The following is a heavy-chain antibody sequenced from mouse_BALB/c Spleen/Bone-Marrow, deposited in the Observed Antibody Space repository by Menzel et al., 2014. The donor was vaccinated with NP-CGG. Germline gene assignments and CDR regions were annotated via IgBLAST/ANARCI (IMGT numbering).Heavy chain of an antibody. J-gene: IGHJ4*01. CDR2: ISDGGSYT. Sequence: EVHLVESGGGLVKPGGSLKLSCAASGFTFSDYYMYWVRQTPEKRLEWVATISDGGSYTYYPDSVKGRFTISRDNAKNNLYLQMSSLKSEDTAMYYCARDSIRWLHSHAMDYWGQGTSVTVSS. CDR3: ARDSIRWLHSHAMDY. CDR1: GFTFSDYY. D-gene: IGHD2-3*01. V-gene: IGHV5-4*02.